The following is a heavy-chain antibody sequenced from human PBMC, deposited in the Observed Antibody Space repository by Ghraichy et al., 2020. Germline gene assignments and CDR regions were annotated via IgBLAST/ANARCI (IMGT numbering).Heavy chain of an antibody. V-gene: IGHV1-69*05. CDR3: AKYYYDSSDYLGPLDY. D-gene: IGHD3-22*01. J-gene: IGHJ4*02. Sequence: SVKVSCKASGGTFSSYAISWVRQAPGQGLEWMGGIIPIFGTANYAQKFQGRVTITTDESTSTAYMELSSLRSEDTAVYYCAKYYYDSSDYLGPLDYWGQGTLVTVSS. CDR1: GGTFSSYA. CDR2: IIPIFGTA.